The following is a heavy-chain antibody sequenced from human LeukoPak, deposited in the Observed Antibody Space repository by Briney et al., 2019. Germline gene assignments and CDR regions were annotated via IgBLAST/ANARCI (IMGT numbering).Heavy chain of an antibody. D-gene: IGHD1-26*01. CDR1: GFNFTNHW. Sequence: GGSLRLSCAASGFNFTNHWMSWVRQAPAKGLEWVANIKQDGSEKYYVASVKGRFTISRDNSKNTLYLQMNSLRAEDTAVYYCAAHHGELGYFDYWGQGTLVTVSS. J-gene: IGHJ4*02. CDR3: AAHHGELGYFDY. V-gene: IGHV3-7*02. CDR2: IKQDGSEK.